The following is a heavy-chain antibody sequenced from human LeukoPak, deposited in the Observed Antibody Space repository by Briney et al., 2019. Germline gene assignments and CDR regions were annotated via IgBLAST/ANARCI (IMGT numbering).Heavy chain of an antibody. CDR3: AKAEWFYYFDF. D-gene: IGHD3-3*01. V-gene: IGHV3-23*01. CDR2: ISGSGRTT. Sequence: SGGSLRLSCVASEFTFSTYAMNWVRQAPGKGLEWVSGISGSGRTTYYADSVKGRFTISRDNSKNTVSLQMNGLRADDTAVYYCAKAEWFYYFDFWGQGTLVTVSS. J-gene: IGHJ5*01. CDR1: EFTFSTYA.